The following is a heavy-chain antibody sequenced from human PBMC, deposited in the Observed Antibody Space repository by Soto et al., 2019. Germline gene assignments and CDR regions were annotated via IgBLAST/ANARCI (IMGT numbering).Heavy chain of an antibody. D-gene: IGHD3-10*01. CDR2: IYSGGST. CDR3: ATYHPLGFGEKSWFDP. J-gene: IGHJ5*02. V-gene: IGHV3-53*01. Sequence: EVQLVESGGGLIQPGGSLRLSCAASGFTVSSNYMSWVRQAPGKGLEWVSVIYSGGSTYYADSVKGRFTISRDNSKNTLYLQMNSLRAEDTAVYYCATYHPLGFGEKSWFDPWGQGTLVTVSS. CDR1: GFTVSSNY.